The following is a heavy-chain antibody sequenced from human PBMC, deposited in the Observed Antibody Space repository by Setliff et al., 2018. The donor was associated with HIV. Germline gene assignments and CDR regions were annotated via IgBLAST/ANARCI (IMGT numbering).Heavy chain of an antibody. CDR2: IYTSGST. J-gene: IGHJ6*03. Sequence: SETLSLTCTVSGGSISSYYWSWIRQPPGKGLEWIGYIYTSGSTNYNPSLRSRVTISIDTSKNQFSLKLTSVTAADTAVYYCASLDGSESPYIYYYYMDVWGEGTAVTVS. V-gene: IGHV4-4*08. D-gene: IGHD3-10*01. CDR3: ASLDGSESPYIYYYYMDV. CDR1: GGSISSYY.